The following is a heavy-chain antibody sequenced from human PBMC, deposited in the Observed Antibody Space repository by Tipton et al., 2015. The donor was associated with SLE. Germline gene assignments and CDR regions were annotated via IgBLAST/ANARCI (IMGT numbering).Heavy chain of an antibody. D-gene: IGHD3-10*01. CDR3: ARVAGSYGLGSYYIDF. Sequence: SLRLSCAASGFSFSNYAMSWVRQAPGKGLEWVSIIYSGGNTYYVESVEGRFTISGDNSDNTLYVRMNNLRVEDTAIYYCARVAGSYGLGSYYIDFWGQGTLVTVSS. J-gene: IGHJ4*02. CDR2: IYSGGNT. CDR1: GFSFSNYA. V-gene: IGHV3-23*03.